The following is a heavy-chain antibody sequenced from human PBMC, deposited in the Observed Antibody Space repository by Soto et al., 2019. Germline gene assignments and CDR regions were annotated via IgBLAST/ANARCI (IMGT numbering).Heavy chain of an antibody. Sequence: QVQLVQSGAEVKKPGASVKVSCKAPGYTFTSHGISWVRQSPGQVLEWMGWISAYNGNTKYAQKLQSRVTMTTDTYTSTDYMELRSLRSDDTAVYYCARDLGQQLFDYWGQGTLVTVSS. D-gene: IGHD6-13*01. CDR1: GYTFTSHG. CDR3: ARDLGQQLFDY. V-gene: IGHV1-18*01. J-gene: IGHJ4*02. CDR2: ISAYNGNT.